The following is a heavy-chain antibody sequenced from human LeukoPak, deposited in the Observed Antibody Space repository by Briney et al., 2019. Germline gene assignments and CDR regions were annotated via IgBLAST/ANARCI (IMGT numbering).Heavy chain of an antibody. V-gene: IGHV3-21*05. CDR3: ARDRYGYSGDAFDI. J-gene: IGHJ3*02. Sequence: PGGSLRLSCAASGFTFSNYWMSWVRQAPGKWVSYISSSDSFIYYADSVKGRFTISGDNAKNSLYLQMNGLRADDTAVYYCARDRYGYSGDAFDIWGQGTMVTVSS. CDR1: GFTFSNYW. D-gene: IGHD4-17*01. CDR2: ISSSDSFI.